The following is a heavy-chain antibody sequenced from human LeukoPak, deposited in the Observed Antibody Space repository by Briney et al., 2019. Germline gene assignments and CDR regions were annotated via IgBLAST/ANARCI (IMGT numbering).Heavy chain of an antibody. J-gene: IGHJ6*02. CDR1: GVTFSSYS. D-gene: IGHD3-10*01. Sequence: GGSLRLSCAASGVTFSSYSMKCVRHAPGKGVECVSSICSSRNYIYYADSVKGRFTISRDNATNSLYLQMNSLRAEDTAVYSCARDSGYYGMDVWGQGTTVTVSS. CDR3: ARDSGYYGMDV. CDR2: ICSSRNYI. V-gene: IGHV3-21*01.